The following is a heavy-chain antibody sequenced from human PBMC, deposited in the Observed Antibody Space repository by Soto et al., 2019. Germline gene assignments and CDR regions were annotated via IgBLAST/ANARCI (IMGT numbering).Heavy chain of an antibody. CDR3: ARDTQLWRLDS. CDR1: GFTFSSYW. Sequence: EVQLVESGGGLVQPGESLRLSCAASGFTFSSYWMHWVRQAPGKGLVWVSRLNSDGSATTYADSVKGRFTISRDNVKNTLYLHMNSRRAEDTAVYFCARDTQLWRLDSWCQGTLVTVSS. V-gene: IGHV3-74*01. CDR2: LNSDGSAT. J-gene: IGHJ4*02. D-gene: IGHD5-18*01.